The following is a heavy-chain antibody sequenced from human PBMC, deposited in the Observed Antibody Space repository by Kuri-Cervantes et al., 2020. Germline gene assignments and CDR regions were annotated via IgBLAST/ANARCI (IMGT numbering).Heavy chain of an antibody. CDR3: TTDRSIAPDYYYYYYMDV. CDR1: GFTFSNAW. Sequence: GESLKISCAASGFTFSNAWMSWVRQAPGKGLEWVGRIKSKTDGGTTDYAAPVKGRFTISRDDSKNTLYLQMNSLKTEDTAVYYCTTDRSIAPDYYYYYYMDVWGKGTTVTVSS. J-gene: IGHJ6*03. CDR2: IKSKTDGGTT. V-gene: IGHV3-15*01. D-gene: IGHD6-6*01.